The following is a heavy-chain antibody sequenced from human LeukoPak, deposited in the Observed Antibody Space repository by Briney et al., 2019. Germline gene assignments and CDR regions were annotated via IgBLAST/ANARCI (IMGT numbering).Heavy chain of an antibody. J-gene: IGHJ4*02. Sequence: SETLSLTCTVSDGSISSSSYYWGWIRQPPGKGLEWIGSIYYSGSTYYNPSLKSRVTISVDTSKNQFSLKLRSVSDADTAVYYCARQGDFWSGYPSDYWGQGTLVTVSS. CDR1: DGSISSSSYY. D-gene: IGHD3-3*01. V-gene: IGHV4-39*01. CDR2: IYYSGST. CDR3: ARQGDFWSGYPSDY.